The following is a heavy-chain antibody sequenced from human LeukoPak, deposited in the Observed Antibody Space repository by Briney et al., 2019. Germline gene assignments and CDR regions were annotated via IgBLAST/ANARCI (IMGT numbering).Heavy chain of an antibody. CDR3: ARAPYYDSSGYHLSYFDY. Sequence: GASVQVSCKASGGTFISYAISWVRHAPGQGLEWMGRIIPILGIANYAQKFQGRVTITADKSTSTAYMELSSLRSEDTAVYYCARAPYYDSSGYHLSYFDYWGQGTLVTVSS. J-gene: IGHJ4*02. CDR2: IIPILGIA. CDR1: GGTFISYA. V-gene: IGHV1-69*04. D-gene: IGHD3-22*01.